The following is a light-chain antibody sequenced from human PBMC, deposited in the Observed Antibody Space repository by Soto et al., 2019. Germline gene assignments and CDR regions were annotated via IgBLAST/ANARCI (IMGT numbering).Light chain of an antibody. CDR1: SSSIGSNT. V-gene: IGLV1-44*01. J-gene: IGLJ1*01. CDR2: YND. Sequence: QSVLTQTPSAXATPGQRVTISCSGSSSSIGSNTVNWYQQLPGTAPKLLIYYNDQRPSGVPDRLSGYKSGTSASLAISGLQSEDEADYYCAAWDDSLNGFYVFATGTKVPVL. CDR3: AAWDDSLNGFYV.